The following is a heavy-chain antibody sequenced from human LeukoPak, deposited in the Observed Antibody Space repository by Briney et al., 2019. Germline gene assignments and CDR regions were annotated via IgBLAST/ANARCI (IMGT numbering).Heavy chain of an antibody. CDR1: GFTFSSYG. CDR3: AKDSQGWLQPPYSFDY. J-gene: IGHJ4*02. D-gene: IGHD5-24*01. CDR2: ISYDGSNK. V-gene: IGHV3-30*18. Sequence: PGRSLSLSCAASGFTFSSYGMHWVRQAPGKGLEWVAVISYDGSNKYYADSVKGRFTISRDNSKNTLYLQMNSLRAEDTAVYYCAKDSQGWLQPPYSFDYWGQGTLVTVSS.